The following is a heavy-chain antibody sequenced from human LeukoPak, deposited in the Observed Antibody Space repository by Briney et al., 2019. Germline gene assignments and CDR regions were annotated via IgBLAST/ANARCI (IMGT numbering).Heavy chain of an antibody. CDR3: ARSDSSGYYASS. CDR1: GGSISSGGYY. V-gene: IGHV4-31*03. D-gene: IGHD3-22*01. Sequence: KPSETLSLTCTVSGGSISSGGYYWSWIRQHPGKGLEWIGYIYYSGSTYYNPSLKSRVTMSVDTSKNQFSLKLSSVTAADTAVYYCARSDSSGYYASSWGQGILVTVSS. J-gene: IGHJ5*02. CDR2: IYYSGST.